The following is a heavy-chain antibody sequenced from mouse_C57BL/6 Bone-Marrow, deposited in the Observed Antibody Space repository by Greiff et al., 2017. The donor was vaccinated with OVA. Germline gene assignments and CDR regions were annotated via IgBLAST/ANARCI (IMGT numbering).Heavy chain of an antibody. CDR3: ASYYSNYDYAMDY. CDR1: GYTFTSYW. Sequence: VQLQQPGAELVKPGASVKLSCKASGYTFTSYWMQWVKQRPGQGLEWIGEIDPSDSYTNYNQKFKGKATLNVDTSSSTAYMQLSSLTSEDSAVYYCASYYSNYDYAMDYWGQGTSVTVSS. CDR2: IDPSDSYT. D-gene: IGHD2-5*01. J-gene: IGHJ4*01. V-gene: IGHV1-50*01.